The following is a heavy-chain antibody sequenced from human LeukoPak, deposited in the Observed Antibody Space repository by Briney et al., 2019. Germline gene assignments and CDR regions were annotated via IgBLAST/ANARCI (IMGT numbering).Heavy chain of an antibody. CDR1: GFIVSSNY. D-gene: IGHD3-22*01. CDR2: IYSGGRT. Sequence: GGSLRLSRAASGFIVSSNYMSWVRQAPGKGLEWVSVIYSGGRTYYADSVKGRFTISRDNSKNTVYLQMNSLRAEDTAVYYCARYYYDSSGHPYYFDYWGQGTLVTVSS. J-gene: IGHJ4*02. V-gene: IGHV3-53*01. CDR3: ARYYYDSSGHPYYFDY.